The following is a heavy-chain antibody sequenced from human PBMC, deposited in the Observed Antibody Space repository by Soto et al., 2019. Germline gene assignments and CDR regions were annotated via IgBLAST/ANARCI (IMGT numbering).Heavy chain of an antibody. CDR1: GFRMSSRT. D-gene: IGHD2-2*01. CDR3: ARGHCSRTSCDDDGGYHYGMDV. J-gene: IGHJ6*02. Sequence: EVLLVESGGGLVKPGGSLRLSCAATGFRMSSRTMIWVRQAPGKGLEWVSSISSENTYMNYTDSMEGRITISRDNAKNSLFLQINSLRDEDTAVYYCARGHCSRTSCDDDGGYHYGMDVWGQGTTVTVSS. CDR2: ISSENTYM. V-gene: IGHV3-21*02.